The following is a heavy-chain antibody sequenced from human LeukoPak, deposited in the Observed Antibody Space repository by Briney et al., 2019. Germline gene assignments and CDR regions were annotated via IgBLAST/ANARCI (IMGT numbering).Heavy chain of an antibody. D-gene: IGHD6-13*01. CDR3: AKSPAAAAGSGRGYYYYYMDV. CDR1: RFTFSSYS. Sequence: GGSLRLSCAASRFTFSSYSMNWVRQAPGKGLEWVSTISGSGDNTYYADSVKGRFTISRDNSKNTLYLQMNSLRAEDTAVYYCAKSPAAAAGSGRGYYYYYMDVWGKGTTVTISS. V-gene: IGHV3-23*01. J-gene: IGHJ6*03. CDR2: ISGSGDNT.